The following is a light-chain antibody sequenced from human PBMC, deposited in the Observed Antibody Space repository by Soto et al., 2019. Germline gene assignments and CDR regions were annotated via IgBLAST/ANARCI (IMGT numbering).Light chain of an antibody. Sequence: QAVVNQPLSVGGTPGQSFTFSCTGTNGDIGASNYVSWYQFHPGKAPKMIIYDVHKRPSGVPDRFSGSKSGNTASLTISWRQAEDEAEYSCCPYAHTSRVFGGGTQRTVL. V-gene: IGLV2-11*01. CDR2: DVH. J-gene: IGLJ3*02. CDR1: NGDIGASNY. CDR3: CPYAHTSRV.